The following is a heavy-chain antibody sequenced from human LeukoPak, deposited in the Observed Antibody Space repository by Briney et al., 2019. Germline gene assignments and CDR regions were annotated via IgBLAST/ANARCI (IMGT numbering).Heavy chain of an antibody. CDR2: FYYGGST. CDR3: ARLGDYDSGSGGY. J-gene: IGHJ4*02. CDR1: GXSINSHSDY. Sequence: SETLSLTCTVSGXSINSHSDYWGWIRQPPGKGLEWIGSFYYGGSTYYNPSLKSRVTILVDTSENQFSLRLSSATAADTAVYFCARLGDYDSGSGGYWGQGTLVTVSS. D-gene: IGHD3-10*01. V-gene: IGHV4-39*01.